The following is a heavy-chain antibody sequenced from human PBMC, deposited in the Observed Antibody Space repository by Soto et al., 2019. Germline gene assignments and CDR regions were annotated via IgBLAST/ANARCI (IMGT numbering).Heavy chain of an antibody. D-gene: IGHD2-21*02. CDR2: IHDSGST. J-gene: IGHJ4*02. CDR3: ARAAATVTIYTVVTAFDY. V-gene: IGHV4-34*01. Sequence: PSETLSLTCAVYGESFSGYYWSWIRQPPGKGLEWIGEIHDSGSTNYNPSLKSRLIISVDTSRNQFSLKLSSVTAEDTAVYYCARAAATVTIYTVVTAFDYWGQGTLVTVSS. CDR1: GESFSGYY.